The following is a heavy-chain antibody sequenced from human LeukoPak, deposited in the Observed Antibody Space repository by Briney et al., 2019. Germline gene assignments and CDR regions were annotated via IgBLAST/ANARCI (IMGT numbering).Heavy chain of an antibody. V-gene: IGHV4-61*02. Sequence: SETLSLTCTVSGGSISSDNYYWSWIRQPAGKALEWIGRIYTSGSTNYNPSLRSRVTMSVDTSKNQFSLKLSSVTAADTAVYYCARAICNNTGCYTCDIWGQGTMVTVSS. CDR1: GGSISSDNYY. D-gene: IGHD2-2*02. CDR2: IYTSGST. J-gene: IGHJ3*02. CDR3: ARAICNNTGCYTCDI.